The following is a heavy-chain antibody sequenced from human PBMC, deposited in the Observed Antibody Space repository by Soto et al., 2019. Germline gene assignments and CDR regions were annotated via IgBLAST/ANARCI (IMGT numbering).Heavy chain of an antibody. CDR1: GFTFNNYW. D-gene: IGHD5-12*01. CDR2: IKQDGGAK. J-gene: IGHJ4*02. Sequence: EVQLVESGGGLVQPGGSLRLSCAASGFTFNNYWMCWVRQAPGKGLEWVANIKQDGGAKYYVDSVKGRFTIFRDNAKNSLYLQMNNLRVEDTAVYNCAREGGGYDLYWGQGTLVTVSS. CDR3: AREGGGYDLY. V-gene: IGHV3-7*05.